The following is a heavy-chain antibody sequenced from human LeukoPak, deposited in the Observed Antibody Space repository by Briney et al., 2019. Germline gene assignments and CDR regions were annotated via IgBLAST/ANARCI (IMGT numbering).Heavy chain of an antibody. D-gene: IGHD4-11*01. V-gene: IGHV5-51*01. CDR1: GYSFSSYW. Sequence: GESLKISCKGSGYSFSSYWIGWVRQMPGKGLEWMGIINPGDSYIRYGPSFQGQVTISADKSISTAYLQWSSLKASDTAMYYCARRVDSNYDYWGQGTLVTVSS. CDR2: INPGDSYI. J-gene: IGHJ4*02. CDR3: ARRVDSNYDY.